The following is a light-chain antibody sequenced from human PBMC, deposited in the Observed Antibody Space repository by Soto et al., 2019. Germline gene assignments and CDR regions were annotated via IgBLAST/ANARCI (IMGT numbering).Light chain of an antibody. V-gene: IGKV3-15*01. CDR2: RAS. CDR1: QNIYSN. Sequence: TVMTQSPATLSVSPGERATLSCRASQNIYSNVAWYQQRPGQAPRLLIYRASTRATGIPARFSGSGSGTEFTLTINSLQSEDSAVYYCQQHNQWPITFGQGTRLEIK. J-gene: IGKJ5*01. CDR3: QQHNQWPIT.